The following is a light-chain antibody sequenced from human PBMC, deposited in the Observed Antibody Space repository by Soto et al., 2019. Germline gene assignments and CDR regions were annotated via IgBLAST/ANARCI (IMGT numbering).Light chain of an antibody. CDR2: AAY. J-gene: IGKJ4*01. Sequence: DITMTQSPSTLSASVGARVTITLRASQDITSWLAWYQQKPGKAPKLLIYAAYSLQSGVTSRFSGSGSGTDFTLTISSLQPEDFATYYCQQANSFPLTVGEGTQVDIK. CDR1: QDITSW. CDR3: QQANSFPLT. V-gene: IGKV1-12*01.